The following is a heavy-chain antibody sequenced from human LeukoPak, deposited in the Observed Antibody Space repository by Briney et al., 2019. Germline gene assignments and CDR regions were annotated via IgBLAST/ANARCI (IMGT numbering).Heavy chain of an antibody. D-gene: IGHD5-12*01. J-gene: IGHJ4*02. V-gene: IGHV1-18*01. CDR3: AKDQYSGYFPPDLRFDY. CDR1: GYTFTSYG. CDR2: ISAYNGNT. Sequence: ASVKVSCKASGYTFTSYGISWVRQAPGQGLEWMGWISAYNGNTNYAQKLQGRVTMTTDTSTSTAYMELRSLRAEDTAVYYCAKDQYSGYFPPDLRFDYWGQGTLVTVSS.